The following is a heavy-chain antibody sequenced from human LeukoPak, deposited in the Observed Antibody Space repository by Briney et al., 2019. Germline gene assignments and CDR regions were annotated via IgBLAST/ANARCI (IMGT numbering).Heavy chain of an antibody. V-gene: IGHV1-2*02. J-gene: IGHJ5*02. CDR1: GYTFTGYY. CDR2: INPNIGGT. Sequence: GASVKVSCKASGYTFTGYYMHWVRQAPGQGLEWMGWINPNIGGTNYAQKFQGRVTMTRDTSISTAYMELSRLRSDDTAVYYCARAPYYYDSSGYSYNWFDPWGQGTLVTVSS. D-gene: IGHD3-22*01. CDR3: ARAPYYYDSSGYSYNWFDP.